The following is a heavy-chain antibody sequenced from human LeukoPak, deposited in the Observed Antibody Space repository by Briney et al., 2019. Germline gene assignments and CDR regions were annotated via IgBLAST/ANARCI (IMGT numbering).Heavy chain of an antibody. Sequence: GESLKISCKGSGYSFTSYWISWVRQMPGKGLGWMGRIDPSESYTKYSPSFQGHVTISADKSISTAYLQWSSLKASDTAMFYCAATTHSGWYYFHYWGQGTLVTVSS. CDR1: GYSFTSYW. D-gene: IGHD6-19*01. CDR2: IDPSESYT. CDR3: AATTHSGWYYFHY. V-gene: IGHV5-10-1*01. J-gene: IGHJ4*02.